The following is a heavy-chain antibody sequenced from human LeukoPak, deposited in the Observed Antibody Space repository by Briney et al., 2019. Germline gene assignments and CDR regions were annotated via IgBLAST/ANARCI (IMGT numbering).Heavy chain of an antibody. CDR1: GFTFSDYG. J-gene: IGHJ5*02. V-gene: IGHV3-30*18. CDR2: ISYDGSNK. D-gene: IGHD2-2*01. Sequence: GGSLRLSCAASGFTFSDYGMHWVRQAPGKGLEWVAVISYDGSNKYYVDSVKGRFTISRDNSKNTLYLQMNGLRGEDTAVYHCAKSGCSGTNCYVNHWGQGTLVTVSS. CDR3: AKSGCSGTNCYVNH.